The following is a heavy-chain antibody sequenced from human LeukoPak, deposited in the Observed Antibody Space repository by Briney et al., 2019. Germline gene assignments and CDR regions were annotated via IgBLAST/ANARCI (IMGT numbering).Heavy chain of an antibody. J-gene: IGHJ4*02. D-gene: IGHD2-15*01. V-gene: IGHV1-18*01. CDR2: ISAYNGNT. CDR3: ASGYCSGGSCYSFDY. CDR1: GYTFTSYG. Sequence: ASVKVSWKASGYTFTSYGISWVRQAPGQGLEWMGWISAYNGNTNYAQKLQGRVTMTTDTSTSTAYMELRSLRSDDTAVYYCASGYCSGGSCYSFDYWGQGTLVTVSS.